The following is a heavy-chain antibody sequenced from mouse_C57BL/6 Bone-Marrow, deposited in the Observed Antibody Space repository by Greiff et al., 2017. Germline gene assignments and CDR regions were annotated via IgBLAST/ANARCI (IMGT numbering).Heavy chain of an antibody. V-gene: IGHV5-4*01. D-gene: IGHD1-1*01. J-gene: IGHJ3*01. CDR3: AREDYGSSQFAY. CDR2: ISDGGSYT. CDR1: GFTFSSSA. Sequence: EVNVVESGGGLVKPGGSLKLSFAASGFTFSSSAMSWVRQTPEKRLEWVATISDGGSYTYYPDNVKGRFTISRDNAKNNLYLQMSHMKSEDTAMYYCAREDYGSSQFAYWGQGTLVTVSA.